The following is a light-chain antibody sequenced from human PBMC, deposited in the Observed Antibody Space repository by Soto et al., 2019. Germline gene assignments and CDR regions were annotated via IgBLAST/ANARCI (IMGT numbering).Light chain of an antibody. CDR2: DAS. J-gene: IGKJ3*01. CDR3: QQYDNLPRG. CDR1: QDISNY. V-gene: IGKV1-33*01. Sequence: DIQMTQSPSSLSASVGDRVTITCQASQDISNYLNWYQQKPGKAPKLLIYDASNLETGVPSRFSVSGSGTDFTFTISSLQPEDIATYYCQQYDNLPRGFGPGTKVDIK.